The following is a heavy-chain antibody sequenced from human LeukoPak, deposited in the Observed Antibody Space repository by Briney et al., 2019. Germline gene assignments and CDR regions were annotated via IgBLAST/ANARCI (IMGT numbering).Heavy chain of an antibody. Sequence: GSSVKVSCKASGGTFSSYTISWVRQAPGQGLEWMGRIIPILGIANYAQKFQGRVTITADKSTSTAYMELSSLRSEDTAVYYCARGPLRGYYDSSGYYYGYWGQGTLATVSS. V-gene: IGHV1-69*02. D-gene: IGHD3-22*01. J-gene: IGHJ4*02. CDR2: IIPILGIA. CDR3: ARGPLRGYYDSSGYYYGY. CDR1: GGTFSSYT.